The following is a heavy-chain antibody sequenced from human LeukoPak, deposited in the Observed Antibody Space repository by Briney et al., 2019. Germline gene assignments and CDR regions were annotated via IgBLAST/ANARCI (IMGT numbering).Heavy chain of an antibody. V-gene: IGHV5-51*01. CDR1: GYSFTSYW. D-gene: IGHD3-10*01. CDR2: IYPGDSDT. CDR3: ARLVGIYSSGSYIFDY. Sequence: PGESLKISCKGSGYSFTSYWIGWVRQMPGKGLEWMGIIYPGDSDTRYSPSFQGQVTISADKSISTAYLQWSSLKASDTAMYYCARLVGIYSSGSYIFDYWGQGTLVTVSS. J-gene: IGHJ4*02.